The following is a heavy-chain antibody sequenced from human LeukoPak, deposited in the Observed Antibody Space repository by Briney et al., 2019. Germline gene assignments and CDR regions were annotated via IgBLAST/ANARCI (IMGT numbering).Heavy chain of an antibody. CDR2: INWKSNNI. Sequence: GGSLRLSCAASGFTFDDYAMPWVRQAPGKGLEWVSGINWKSNNIGYADSVKGRFTISRDNAKNSLYLQMNSLRAEDTALYYCAKDRYSSTSWYYFDYWGQGTLVTVSS. V-gene: IGHV3-9*01. CDR3: AKDRYSSTSWYYFDY. CDR1: GFTFDDYA. J-gene: IGHJ4*02. D-gene: IGHD2-2*01.